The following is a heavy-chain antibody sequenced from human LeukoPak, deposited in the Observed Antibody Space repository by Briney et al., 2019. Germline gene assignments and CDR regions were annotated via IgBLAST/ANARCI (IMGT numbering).Heavy chain of an antibody. Sequence: GGSLRLSCGASGFTFSNYAMSWVRQAPGKGLEWVSGISSSGVTYYSDSVKGRFTISRDNSKNTLYLQMNSLRAEDTAVYYCGRIAINANNGMDVWGQGTTVTVSS. D-gene: IGHD1/OR15-1a*01. CDR2: ISSSGVT. CDR1: GFTFSNYA. J-gene: IGHJ6*02. V-gene: IGHV3-23*01. CDR3: GRIAINANNGMDV.